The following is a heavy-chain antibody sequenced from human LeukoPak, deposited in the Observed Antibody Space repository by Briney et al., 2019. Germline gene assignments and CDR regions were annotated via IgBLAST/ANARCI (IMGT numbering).Heavy chain of an antibody. CDR1: GYTFITYG. J-gene: IGHJ4*02. D-gene: IGHD3-3*01. Sequence: ASVKVSCKASGYTFITYGINWVRQAPVQGLEWMGWINPNTGNPTYAQGFTGRFVFSLDTSVSTANLQISSLKAEDTAVYYCARPSGTIFGVVTPFDYWGQGTLLTVSS. CDR2: INPNTGNP. V-gene: IGHV7-4-1*02. CDR3: ARPSGTIFGVVTPFDY.